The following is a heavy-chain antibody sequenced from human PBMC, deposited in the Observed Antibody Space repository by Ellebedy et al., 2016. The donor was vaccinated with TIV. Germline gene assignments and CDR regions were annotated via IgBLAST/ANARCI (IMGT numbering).Heavy chain of an antibody. V-gene: IGHV4-31*03. CDR3: ATHQRDTYGDYSQDLRELDY. D-gene: IGHD4-17*01. J-gene: IGHJ4*02. CDR2: IYYSGST. CDR1: GGSISSGGYY. Sequence: SETLSLTXTVSGGSISSGGYYWSWIRQHPGKGLEWIGYIYYSGSTYYNPSLKSRVTISVDTSKNQFSLKLSSVTAADTAVYYCATHQRDTYGDYSQDLRELDYWGQGTLVTVSS.